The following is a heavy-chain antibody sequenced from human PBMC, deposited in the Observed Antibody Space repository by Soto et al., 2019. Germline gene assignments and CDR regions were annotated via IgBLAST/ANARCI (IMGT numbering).Heavy chain of an antibody. CDR1: GYTFTSYD. CDR2: MNPNSGNT. D-gene: IGHD6-19*01. CDR3: ARDHSSGWYGPYYYYGMDV. Sequence: QVQLVQSGAEVKKPGASVKVSCKASGYTFTSYDINWVRQATGQGLEWMGWMNPNSGNTGYAQKIHGRVTMTRNTSISTAYMELSSLRSEDTAVYYCARDHSSGWYGPYYYYGMDVWGQGTTVTVSS. V-gene: IGHV1-8*01. J-gene: IGHJ6*02.